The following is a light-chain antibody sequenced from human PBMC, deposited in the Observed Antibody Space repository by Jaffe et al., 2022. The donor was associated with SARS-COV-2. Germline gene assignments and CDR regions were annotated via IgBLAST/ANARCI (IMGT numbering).Light chain of an antibody. J-gene: IGKJ4*01. V-gene: IGKV3-20*01. CDR3: QQYGNSPLT. CDR2: GAS. CDR1: QSVSSNY. Sequence: EIVLTQSPGTLSLSPGERATLSCRASQSVSSNYLAWYQQKPGQAPRLLIYGASSRATGIPDRFSGSGSGTDFTLTISRLEPEDFVMYYCQQYGNSPLTFGGGTKVEIK.